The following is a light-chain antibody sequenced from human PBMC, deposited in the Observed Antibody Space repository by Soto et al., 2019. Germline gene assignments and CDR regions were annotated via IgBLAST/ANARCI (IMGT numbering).Light chain of an antibody. CDR1: TGAVTSGHL. J-gene: IGLJ1*01. V-gene: IGLV7-46*01. CDR3: LLTYPGARV. Sequence: QAVVTQEPSLTVSPGDTVTLTCGSSTGAVTSGHLPSWFQQKPGQAPKTLIYATSNTHSWTPARFSGSLLGGKAALTLSGAQPEDEAEYYCLLTYPGARVFGTGTKVTVL. CDR2: ATS.